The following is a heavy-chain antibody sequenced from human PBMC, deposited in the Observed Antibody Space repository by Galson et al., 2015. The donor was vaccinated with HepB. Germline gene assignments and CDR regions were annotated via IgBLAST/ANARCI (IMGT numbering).Heavy chain of an antibody. J-gene: IGHJ4*02. CDR3: ARQGNGGLFDQ. CDR2: NNPCDSDT. Sequence: QSGAEVTKPGESLKISFAGSGYSFTSFWIVWVRQMPGKGLEWLATNNPCDSDTRYSPSIQGQVTISVAKSICTAYLQWSTLKDSDTAMYHCARQGNGGLFDQWGQGTLVSVSS. V-gene: IGHV5-51*01. CDR1: GYSFTSFW.